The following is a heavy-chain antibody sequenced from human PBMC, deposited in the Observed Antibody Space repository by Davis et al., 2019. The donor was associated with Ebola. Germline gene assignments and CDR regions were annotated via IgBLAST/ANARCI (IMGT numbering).Heavy chain of an antibody. V-gene: IGHV1-18*01. D-gene: IGHD3-22*01. Sequence: ASVKVSCKASGYTFTSYGISWVRQAPGQGLEWMGWISAYNGNTHYAQKLQGRVTMTTDTSTSTAYMELRSLRSDDTAVYYCARVVTMIVVGGWSDPWGQGTLVTVSS. CDR3: ARVVTMIVVGGWSDP. CDR1: GYTFTSYG. CDR2: ISAYNGNT. J-gene: IGHJ5*02.